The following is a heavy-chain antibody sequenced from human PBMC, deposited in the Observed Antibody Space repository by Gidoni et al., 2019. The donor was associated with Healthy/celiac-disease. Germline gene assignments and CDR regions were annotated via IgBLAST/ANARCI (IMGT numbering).Heavy chain of an antibody. D-gene: IGHD6-19*01. J-gene: IGHJ4*02. CDR2: INAGNGNT. CDR3: ARYFNWQGWQWLGFDY. Sequence: QVQLVQSGAEVKKPGASVKVSCKASGYTFTSYAMHWVRQAPGQRLEWMGWINAGNGNTQYSQKFQGRVTITRDTSASTAYMELCSLISEDTAVYYCARYFNWQGWQWLGFDYWGQGTLVTVSS. CDR1: GYTFTSYA. V-gene: IGHV1-3*01.